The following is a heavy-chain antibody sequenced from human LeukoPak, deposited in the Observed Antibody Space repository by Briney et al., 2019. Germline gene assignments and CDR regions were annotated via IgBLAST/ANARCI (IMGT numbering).Heavy chain of an antibody. CDR3: ARGHDYGDYVETNYYMDV. CDR1: GYTFTGYY. Sequence: ASVKVSCKASGYTFTGYYMHWVRQAPGQGLEWMGWINPNSGGTNYAQKFQGRVTMTRDTSISTAYMELSRLRSDDTAVYYCARGHDYGDYVETNYYMDVWGKGTTVTVSS. V-gene: IGHV1-2*02. J-gene: IGHJ6*03. D-gene: IGHD4-17*01. CDR2: INPNSGGT.